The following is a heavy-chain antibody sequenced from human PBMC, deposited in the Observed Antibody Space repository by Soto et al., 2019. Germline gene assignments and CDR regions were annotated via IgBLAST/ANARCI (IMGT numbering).Heavy chain of an antibody. J-gene: IGHJ6*01. Sequence: GESLKISCKGSGYSFTSYWIGWVRQMPGKGLEWMGIIYPGDSDTRYSPSFQGQVTISADKSISTAYLQWSSLKASDTAMYYCARRSDFWSGYKAYGMGVWGQGTTVTVSS. V-gene: IGHV5-51*01. D-gene: IGHD3-3*01. CDR2: IYPGDSDT. CDR1: GYSFTSYW. CDR3: ARRSDFWSGYKAYGMGV.